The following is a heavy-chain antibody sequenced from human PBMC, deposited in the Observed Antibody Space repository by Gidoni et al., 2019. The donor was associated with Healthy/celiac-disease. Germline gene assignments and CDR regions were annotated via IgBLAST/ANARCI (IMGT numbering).Heavy chain of an antibody. CDR2: IYSGGST. J-gene: IGHJ4*02. CDR1: GFPVSSNY. CDR3: AREGVGARAAVFDY. Sequence: EVLLLLSGGGLIQPGRSLILSWAASGFPVSSNYMSWVRHAPGKGLEWVSVIYSGGSTYYADSVKGRFTISRDNSKNTMYLQMNSLRAEDTAVYYCAREGVGARAAVFDYWGQGTLVTVSS. D-gene: IGHD1-26*01. V-gene: IGHV3-53*01.